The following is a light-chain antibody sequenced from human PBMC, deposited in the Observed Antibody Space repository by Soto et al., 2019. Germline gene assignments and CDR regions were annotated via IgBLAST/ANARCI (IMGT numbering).Light chain of an antibody. V-gene: IGKV1-5*01. CDR2: DAS. CDR1: QSISSR. J-gene: IGKJ1*01. CDR3: QHYGCTWT. Sequence: DIQMTQSPSTLSASVGDRVTITCRASQSISSRLAWYQQKPGKAPQVLIYDASSLESGAPSRFSGSGSGADCLLTISRLQPDDFASYCRQHYGCTWTFGQGTKVEMK.